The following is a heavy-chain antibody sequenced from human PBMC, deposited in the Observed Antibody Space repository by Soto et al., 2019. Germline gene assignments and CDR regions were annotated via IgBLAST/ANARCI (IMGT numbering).Heavy chain of an antibody. J-gene: IGHJ5*01. Sequence: GGSLRLSCTASGFSLSSYTMNWVRQAPGKGLQWVASITNRGTHTYSADSVKGRFTISRDNDKNSLYLQMNNLRAEDTATYYCARAHEVAWFDSWGLGTLVTVSS. CDR2: ITNRGTHT. V-gene: IGHV3-21*06. D-gene: IGHD2-15*01. CDR3: ARAHEVAWFDS. CDR1: GFSLSSYT.